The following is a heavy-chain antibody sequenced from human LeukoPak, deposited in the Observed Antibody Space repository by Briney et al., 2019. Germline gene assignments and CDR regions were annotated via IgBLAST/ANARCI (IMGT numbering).Heavy chain of an antibody. Sequence: PGGSLRLSCEASGFSFSTREMNCVRHAPGKGPEWVSYIISSGSTIYYADAVQGRFTTSRDNAKNLLFLQMNSLRHEDTGVYYCARIDWDFYYMDVWGKGTTVTVSS. CDR1: GFSFSTRE. CDR2: IISSGSTI. J-gene: IGHJ6*03. CDR3: ARIDWDFYYMDV. D-gene: IGHD2-21*01. V-gene: IGHV3-48*03.